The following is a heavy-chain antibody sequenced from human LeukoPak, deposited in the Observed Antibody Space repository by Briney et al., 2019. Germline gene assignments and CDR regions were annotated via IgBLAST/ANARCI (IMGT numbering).Heavy chain of an antibody. Sequence: PSETLSLTCTVSGGSISSHYWSWIRQPPGKGLEWIGYIYYSGSTNYNPSLKSRVTISVDTSKNQFSLKLSSVTAADTAVYYCARGGDYGGPLGFDYWGQGTLVTISS. D-gene: IGHD4-23*01. CDR3: ARGGDYGGPLGFDY. J-gene: IGHJ4*02. CDR1: GGSISSHY. CDR2: IYYSGST. V-gene: IGHV4-59*11.